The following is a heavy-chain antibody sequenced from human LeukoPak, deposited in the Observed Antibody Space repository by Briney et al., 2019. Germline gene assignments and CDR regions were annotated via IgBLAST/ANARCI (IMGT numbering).Heavy chain of an antibody. Sequence: SETLSLTCTVSGGSISSSSYYWGWIRQPPGKGLEWIGSIYYSGSTYYNPSLKSRVTISVDTSKNQFSLKLSSVTAADMAVYYCARINSRASDAFDIWGQGTMVTVSS. D-gene: IGHD6-13*01. V-gene: IGHV4-39*01. CDR3: ARINSRASDAFDI. CDR2: IYYSGST. J-gene: IGHJ3*02. CDR1: GGSISSSSYY.